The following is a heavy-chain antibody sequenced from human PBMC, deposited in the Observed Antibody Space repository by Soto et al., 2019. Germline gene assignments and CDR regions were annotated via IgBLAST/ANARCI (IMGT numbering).Heavy chain of an antibody. CDR1: GYTFASYY. CDR2: INPSGGST. Sequence: ASVKVSCKASGYTFASYYMHWVRQAPGQGLEWMGIINPSGGSTNYAQQFQGRVTMTSDTSTSTVYMELSSLRSEDTAVYYCAKSYDFPMDVWGQGTTVTV. V-gene: IGHV1-46*01. CDR3: AKSYDFPMDV. J-gene: IGHJ6*02. D-gene: IGHD3-3*01.